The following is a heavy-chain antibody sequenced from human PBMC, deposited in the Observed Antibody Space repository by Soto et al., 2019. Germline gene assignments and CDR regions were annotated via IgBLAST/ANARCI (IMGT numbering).Heavy chain of an antibody. CDR1: GYTFTSYA. D-gene: IGHD6-19*01. Sequence: CKASGYTFTSYAMHWVRQAPGQRLEWMGWINAGNGNTKYSQKFQGRVTITRDTSASTAYLELSSLRSEDTAVYYCASATLFGTQWLVREFDYWGQGTLVTVSS. J-gene: IGHJ4*02. CDR2: INAGNGNT. V-gene: IGHV1-3*01. CDR3: ASATLFGTQWLVREFDY.